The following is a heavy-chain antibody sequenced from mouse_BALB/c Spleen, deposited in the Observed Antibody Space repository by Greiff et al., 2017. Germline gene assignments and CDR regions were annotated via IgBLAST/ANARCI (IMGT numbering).Heavy chain of an antibody. J-gene: IGHJ2*01. CDR2: ISSGGSYT. Sequence: EVKLMESGGGLVKPGGSLKLSCAASGFTFSSYTMSWVRQTPEKRLEWVATISSGGSYTYYPDSVKGRFTISRDNAKNTLYLQMSSLKSEDTAMYYCTRAMGYWGQGTTLTVSS. V-gene: IGHV5-6-4*01. CDR1: GFTFSSYT. D-gene: IGHD1-1*02. CDR3: TRAMGY.